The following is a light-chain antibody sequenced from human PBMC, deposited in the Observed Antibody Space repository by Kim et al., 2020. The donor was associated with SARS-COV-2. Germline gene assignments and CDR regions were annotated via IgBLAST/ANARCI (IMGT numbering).Light chain of an antibody. CDR3: QAWYSSAAI. V-gene: IGLV3-1*01. CDR2: QGY. CDR1: RYWNKL. J-gene: IGLJ2*01. Sequence: QGKKARITCSGERYWNKLVCWYQKKPGQSPVLVIYQGYNRPKGIPVRFSGSSFGNTATLTISGTQAVDEADYYCQAWYSSAAIFGAGTQLTVL.